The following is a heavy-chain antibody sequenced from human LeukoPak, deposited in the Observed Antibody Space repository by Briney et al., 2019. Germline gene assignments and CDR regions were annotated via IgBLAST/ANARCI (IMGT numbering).Heavy chain of an antibody. V-gene: IGHV4-59*08. CDR1: GGSISSYY. D-gene: IGHD2-2*01. CDR2: IYYSGST. J-gene: IGHJ1*01. CDR3: ARPNIVVVPAAIKGGYFQH. Sequence: SETLSLTCTVSGGSISSYYWSWIRQPPGKGLEWIGYIYYSGSTNYNPSLKSRVTISVDTSKNQFSLKLSSVTAADTAVYYCARPNIVVVPAAIKGGYFQHWGQGTLVTVSS.